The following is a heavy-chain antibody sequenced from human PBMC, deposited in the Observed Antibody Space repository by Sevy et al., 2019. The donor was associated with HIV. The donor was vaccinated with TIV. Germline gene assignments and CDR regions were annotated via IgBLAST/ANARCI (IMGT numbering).Heavy chain of an antibody. D-gene: IGHD3-10*01. CDR2: IDTRGDT. Sequence: SETLSLTRTVSGASISNYYWSWIRQPAGKGLEWIGRIDTRGDTRYNPSLKGRVTLSLDTSQNHFSLKLTSVIAADTAVYYCARDVAIRGVFPTFYYHYYMDVWGKGTTVTVSS. CDR3: ARDVAIRGVFPTFYYHYYMDV. J-gene: IGHJ6*03. V-gene: IGHV4-4*07. CDR1: GASISNYY.